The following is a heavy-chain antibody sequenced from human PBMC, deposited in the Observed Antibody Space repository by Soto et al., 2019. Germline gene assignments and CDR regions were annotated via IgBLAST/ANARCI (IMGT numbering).Heavy chain of an antibody. J-gene: IGHJ4*02. Sequence: QVLLVQSGPEIKKPGASVKVSCKASGYTFNTYGITWVRQAPGQGLEWMGWINPYNGNTKFAQKLQDRVTMTTATSTSTAYMDLASLRSDDTAVYYCARGCIAVTTHLCYWGQGTLVTVSS. V-gene: IGHV1-18*01. CDR3: ARGCIAVTTHLCY. CDR1: GYTFNTYG. D-gene: IGHD4-17*01. CDR2: INPYNGNT.